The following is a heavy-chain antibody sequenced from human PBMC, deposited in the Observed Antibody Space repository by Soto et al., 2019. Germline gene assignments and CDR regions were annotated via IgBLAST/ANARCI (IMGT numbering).Heavy chain of an antibody. Sequence: GGSLRLSCAATGFTLRTNGMSWVRQAPGKGLEWVSSFSGSGDDTWYADSLKGRFTISRDNSKNTAYLQMNSLRAEDTALYYCAGHGGYSYLGQGTLVTVSS. CDR2: FSGSGDDT. D-gene: IGHD4-17*01. J-gene: IGHJ4*02. CDR3: AGHGGYSY. CDR1: GFTLRTNG. V-gene: IGHV3-23*01.